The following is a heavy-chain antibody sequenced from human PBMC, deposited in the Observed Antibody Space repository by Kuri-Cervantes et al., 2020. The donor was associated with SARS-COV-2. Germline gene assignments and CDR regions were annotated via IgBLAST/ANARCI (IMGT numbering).Heavy chain of an antibody. D-gene: IGHD5-18*01. V-gene: IGHV3-30*03. Sequence: GGSLRLSCAASGFNFSRTDMHWARQAPGKGLEWVAVISYDGKHKKCIVSGKGRFTISRDNSQNTLYLQMNSLRAEDTAVYYCARVGRYSYGFDYWGQGTLVTVSS. J-gene: IGHJ4*02. CDR2: ISYDGKHK. CDR1: GFNFSRTD. CDR3: ARVGRYSYGFDY.